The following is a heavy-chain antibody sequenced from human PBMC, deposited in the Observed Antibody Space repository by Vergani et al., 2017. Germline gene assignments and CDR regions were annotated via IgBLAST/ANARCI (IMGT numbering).Heavy chain of an antibody. CDR3: AGYGDYESCFDY. CDR1: GGSISSGSYY. V-gene: IGHV4-61*02. J-gene: IGHJ4*02. CDR2: IYTSGST. Sequence: QVQLQESGPGLVKPSQTLSLTCTVSGGSISSGSYYWSWIRQPAGKGLEWIGRIYTSGSTNYNPSLKSRVTISVDTSKNQFSLKLSSVTAADTAVYYCAGYGDYESCFDYWGQGTLVTVSS. D-gene: IGHD4-17*01.